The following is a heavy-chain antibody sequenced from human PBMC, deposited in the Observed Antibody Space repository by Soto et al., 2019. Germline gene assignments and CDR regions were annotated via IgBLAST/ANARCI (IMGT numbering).Heavy chain of an antibody. CDR2: INAASGNT. CDR3: ARGGYSSGYYYSFDS. CDR1: GYTFPNYA. Sequence: QVQLVQSGAEVKKPGASVKVSCKASGYTFPNYAIHWVRQAPGQRLECMGWINAASGNTKYSQSFQGRVTITRDTSASTAYMELSILTSEDTAVYYCARGGYSSGYYYSFDSWGQGTLVTVSS. D-gene: IGHD3-22*01. V-gene: IGHV1-3*01. J-gene: IGHJ4*02.